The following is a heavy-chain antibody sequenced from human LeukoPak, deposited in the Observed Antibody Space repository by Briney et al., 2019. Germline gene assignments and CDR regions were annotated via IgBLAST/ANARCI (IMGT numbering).Heavy chain of an antibody. V-gene: IGHV4-59*01. CDR1: GGSISSYY. D-gene: IGHD3-22*01. CDR3: ARGGSSGYYSRLSPFDY. J-gene: IGHJ4*02. CDR2: IYYSGST. Sequence: SETLSLTCTVSGGSISSYYWSWIRQPPGKGLEWIGYIYYSGSTNYNPSLKSRVTISVDTSKNQFSLKLSSVTAADTAVYYCARGGSSGYYSRLSPFDYWGQGTLVTVSS.